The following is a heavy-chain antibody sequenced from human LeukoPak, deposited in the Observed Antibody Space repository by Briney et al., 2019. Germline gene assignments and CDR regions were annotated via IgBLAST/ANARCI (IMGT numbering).Heavy chain of an antibody. V-gene: IGHV4-39*01. D-gene: IGHD6-6*01. Sequence: KTSETLSLTCTVSGGSISSRNYYWGWIRQPPGKGLEWIGTISYSGTTYYNPSLKSRVTISVDTSKNQLSLNLRSVTAADTAVYYCARGIAARGVDLFDYWGQGTLVTVSS. CDR1: GGSISSRNYY. CDR3: ARGIAARGVDLFDY. CDR2: ISYSGTT. J-gene: IGHJ4*02.